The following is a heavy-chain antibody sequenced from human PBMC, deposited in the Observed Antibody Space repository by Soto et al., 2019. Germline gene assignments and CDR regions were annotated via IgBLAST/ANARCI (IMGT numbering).Heavy chain of an antibody. J-gene: IGHJ4*02. Sequence: ASETLSLTCAVSGGSISSGGYSWSWIRQPPGKGLEWIGYIYHSGSTYYNPSLKSRVTISVDRSKNQFSLKLSSVTAADTAVYYCARGGGGYCTNGVCDYFDYWGQGTLVTVSS. V-gene: IGHV4-30-2*01. D-gene: IGHD2-8*01. CDR2: IYHSGST. CDR1: GGSISSGGYS. CDR3: ARGGGGYCTNGVCDYFDY.